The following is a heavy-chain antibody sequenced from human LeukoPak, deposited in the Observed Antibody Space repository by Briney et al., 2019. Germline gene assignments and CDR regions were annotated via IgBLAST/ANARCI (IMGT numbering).Heavy chain of an antibody. Sequence: ASVKLSCKASGYTFTSYSIHWVCQAPGQRLEWMGWINVGNGNTRYSQNFQGRVTITRDTSASTDYMEMRSLRSEDMAVYYCARSLGSITFDSWGQGTLVTVSS. CDR2: INVGNGNT. CDR3: ARSLGSITFDS. J-gene: IGHJ4*02. D-gene: IGHD3-16*02. CDR1: GYTFTSYS. V-gene: IGHV1-3*03.